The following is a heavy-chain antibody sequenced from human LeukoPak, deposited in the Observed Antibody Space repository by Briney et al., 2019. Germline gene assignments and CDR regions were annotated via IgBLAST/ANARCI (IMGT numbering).Heavy chain of an antibody. Sequence: GGSLRLSCAASGFTLSSYEMNWVRQAPGKGVDCVSFIRITAVPIFYAFSLKRRFTLSTDNAKNSLYLQMNTLRGEDTAVYCCASLLRSSGYYYWGQGTLVSVSS. J-gene: IGHJ4*02. CDR1: GFTLSSYE. CDR2: IRITAVPI. V-gene: IGHV3-48*03. D-gene: IGHD3-22*01. CDR3: ASLLRSSGYYY.